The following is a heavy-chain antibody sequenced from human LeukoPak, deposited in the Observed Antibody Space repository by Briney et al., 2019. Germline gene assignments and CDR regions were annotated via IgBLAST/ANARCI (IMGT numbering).Heavy chain of an antibody. CDR3: AREEVVPPATRFDH. CDR2: INHSGST. Sequence: SETLSLTCAVYGGSFSGYYWSWIRQPPGKGLEWIGEINHSGSTNYNPSLKSRVTISVDTSKNQFSLKLSSVTAADTAVYYCAREEVVPPATRFDHWGQGTLVTVSS. J-gene: IGHJ4*02. CDR1: GGSFSGYY. D-gene: IGHD2-2*01. V-gene: IGHV4-34*01.